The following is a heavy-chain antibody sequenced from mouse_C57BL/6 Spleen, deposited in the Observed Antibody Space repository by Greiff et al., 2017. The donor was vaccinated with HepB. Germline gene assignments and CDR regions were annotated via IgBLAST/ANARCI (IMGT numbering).Heavy chain of an antibody. Sequence: VQLQQSGAELVKPGASVKISCKASGYAFSSYWMNWVKQRPGKGLEWIGQIYPGDGDTNYNGKFKGEATLTADKSSSTAYMQLSSLTSEDSAVYFCARGVYYYAMDYWGQGTSVTVSS. CDR2: IYPGDGDT. CDR3: ARGVYYYAMDY. CDR1: GYAFSSYW. J-gene: IGHJ4*01. V-gene: IGHV1-80*01.